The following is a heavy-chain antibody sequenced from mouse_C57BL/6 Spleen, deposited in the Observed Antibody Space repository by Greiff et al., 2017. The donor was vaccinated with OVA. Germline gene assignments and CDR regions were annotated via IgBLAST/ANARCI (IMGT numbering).Heavy chain of an antibody. CDR2: IYPSDSET. J-gene: IGHJ3*01. CDR3: ARRHYGSSYGFAY. CDR1: GYTFTSYW. D-gene: IGHD1-1*01. V-gene: IGHV1-61*01. Sequence: QVQLQQPGAELVRPGSSVKLSCKASGYTFTSYWMDWVKQRPGQGLEWIGNIYPSDSETHYNQKFKDKATLTVDKSSSTAYMQLSSLTSEDSAVYYCARRHYGSSYGFAYWGQVTLVTVSA.